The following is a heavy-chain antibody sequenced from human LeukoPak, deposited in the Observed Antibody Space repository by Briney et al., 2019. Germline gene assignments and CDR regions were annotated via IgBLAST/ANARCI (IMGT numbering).Heavy chain of an antibody. Sequence: SETLSLTCTVPGGSISSYYWSWIRQPPGKGLEWIGYIYYSGSTNYNPSLKSRVTISVDTSKNQFSLKLSSVTAADTAVYYCARDSSGYYPYNWFDPWGQGTLVTVSS. D-gene: IGHD3-22*01. CDR1: GGSISSYY. V-gene: IGHV4-59*01. CDR3: ARDSSGYYPYNWFDP. J-gene: IGHJ5*02. CDR2: IYYSGST.